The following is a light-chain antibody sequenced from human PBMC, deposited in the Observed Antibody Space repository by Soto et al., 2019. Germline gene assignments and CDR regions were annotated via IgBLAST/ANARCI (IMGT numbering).Light chain of an antibody. CDR1: QSIGSW. CDR3: QQYSTYIRT. CDR2: DAS. Sequence: DIQMTQSPSTLSASVGDRDTITCRASQSIGSWLAWLQQKPGKAPKLLIYDASSLGSGVPPRFSGSVSGTVFTLIVSSLQPDDFAAYYCQQYSTYIRTFGQGTK. J-gene: IGKJ1*01. V-gene: IGKV1-5*01.